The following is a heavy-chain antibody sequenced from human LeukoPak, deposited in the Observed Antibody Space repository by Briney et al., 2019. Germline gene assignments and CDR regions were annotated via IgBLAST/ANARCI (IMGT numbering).Heavy chain of an antibody. Sequence: SGTLSLTCTVSGGSISSSNWWSWVRQPPGKGLEWIGKIYLGGSANYNPSLRSRVTISVDKSKNQFSLKLSSVTAADTAVYYCARAPIRDSDYAPGYYFDRWGQGTLVTVSS. J-gene: IGHJ4*02. D-gene: IGHD5-12*01. CDR3: ARAPIRDSDYAPGYYFDR. CDR1: GGSISSSNW. V-gene: IGHV4-4*02. CDR2: IYLGGSA.